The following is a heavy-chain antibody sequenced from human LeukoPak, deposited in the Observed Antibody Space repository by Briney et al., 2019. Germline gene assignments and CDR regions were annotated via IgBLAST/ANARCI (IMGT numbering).Heavy chain of an antibody. V-gene: IGHV3-30*02. CDR2: IRYDGSNK. D-gene: IGHD3-22*01. Sequence: HPGGSLRLSCAASGFTFSSYAMRWVRQAPGKGLEWVAFIRYDGSNKYYADSVKGRFTISRDNSKNTLYLQMNSLRAEDTAVYYCAKDLRGGITMIVVVGFDYWGQGTLVTVSS. J-gene: IGHJ4*02. CDR3: AKDLRGGITMIVVVGFDY. CDR1: GFTFSSYA.